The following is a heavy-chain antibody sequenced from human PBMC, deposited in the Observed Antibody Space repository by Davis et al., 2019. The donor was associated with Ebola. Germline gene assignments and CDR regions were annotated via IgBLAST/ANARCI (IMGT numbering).Heavy chain of an antibody. CDR2: ISDDGNRK. J-gene: IGHJ3*02. CDR1: GFTFSTYG. V-gene: IGHV3-30*18. Sequence: GSLRLSCAASGFTFSTYGMHWVRQAPGKGLEWVAVISDDGNRKYYGDSVKGRFTISRDNSKNTLYLQMNGLRVDDTAIYYCAKDTSNIWFDIWGQGTMVTVSS. CDR3: AKDTSNIWFDI. D-gene: IGHD1-26*01.